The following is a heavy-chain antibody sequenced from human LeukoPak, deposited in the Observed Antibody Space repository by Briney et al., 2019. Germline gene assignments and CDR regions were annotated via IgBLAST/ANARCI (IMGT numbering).Heavy chain of an antibody. Sequence: PSETLSLTCAVYGGSFSGYYWSWIRQPPGKGLEWIGEINHSGSTNYNPSLKSRVTISVDTSKNQFSLKLTSVTAADTAVYYCARVKVSPPYCGGDCYSGFDYWGQGTLVTVSS. V-gene: IGHV4-34*01. CDR1: GGSFSGYY. CDR3: ARVKVSPPYCGGDCYSGFDY. D-gene: IGHD2-21*02. CDR2: INHSGST. J-gene: IGHJ4*02.